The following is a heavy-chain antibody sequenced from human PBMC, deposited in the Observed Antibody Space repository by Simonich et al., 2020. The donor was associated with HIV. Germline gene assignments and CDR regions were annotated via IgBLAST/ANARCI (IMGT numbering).Heavy chain of an antibody. CDR3: ARIGPDYYRGYYYMDV. CDR2: INQSESA. D-gene: IGHD3-10*01. Sequence: QVQLQQWGAGLLKPSETLSLTCAVYGGPFSGYYWSWIRQPPGKGLEWIGEINQSESANYNTDLKSRVSISADTSKQQFSLELSSVTAADTAVYYCARIGPDYYRGYYYMDVWGKGTTVTVSS. CDR1: GGPFSGYY. V-gene: IGHV4-34*01. J-gene: IGHJ6*03.